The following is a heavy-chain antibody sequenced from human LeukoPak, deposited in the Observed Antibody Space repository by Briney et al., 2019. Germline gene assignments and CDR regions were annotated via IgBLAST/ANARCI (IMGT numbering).Heavy chain of an antibody. CDR3: ARLTVRGYYDSSGYPSAAFDI. CDR1: GYSFTSYW. J-gene: IGHJ3*02. Sequence: GESLKISCKGSGYSFTSYWIGWVRQMPGKGLEWMGIIYPGDSDTRYSPSFQGQVTISADKSISTAYLQWSSLKASDTAMYYCARLTVRGYYDSSGYPSAAFDIWGQGTMVTVSS. CDR2: IYPGDSDT. D-gene: IGHD3-22*01. V-gene: IGHV5-51*01.